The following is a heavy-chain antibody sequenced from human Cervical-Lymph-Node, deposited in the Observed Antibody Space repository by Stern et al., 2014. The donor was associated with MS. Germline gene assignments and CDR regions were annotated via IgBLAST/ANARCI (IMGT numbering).Heavy chain of an antibody. CDR2: VYYSGST. CDR3: ARGATQAFDP. V-gene: IGHV4-59*01. Sequence: QLQLQESGPGLVKPSETLSLTCNVSGGSISNYYWSWVRQPPGKGLEWIGYVYYSGSTNYNPALKSRVTISVDTSKNQFSLKLSSVTAANTAVYYCARGATQAFDPWGQGTLVTVSS. J-gene: IGHJ5*02. CDR1: GGSISNYY.